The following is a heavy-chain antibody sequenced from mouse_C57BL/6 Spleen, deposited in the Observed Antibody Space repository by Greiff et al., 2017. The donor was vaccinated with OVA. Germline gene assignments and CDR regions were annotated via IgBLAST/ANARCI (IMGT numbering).Heavy chain of an antibody. J-gene: IGHJ1*03. Sequence: VKLVESGPGLVAPSQSLSITCTVSGFSLTSYAISWVRQPPGKGLEWLGVIWTGGGTNYNSALKSRLSISKDNSKSQVFLKMNSLQTDDTARYYCARESPFYGSSYDWYFDVWGTGTTVTVSS. D-gene: IGHD1-1*01. V-gene: IGHV2-9-1*01. CDR2: IWTGGGT. CDR3: ARESPFYGSSYDWYFDV. CDR1: GFSLTSYA.